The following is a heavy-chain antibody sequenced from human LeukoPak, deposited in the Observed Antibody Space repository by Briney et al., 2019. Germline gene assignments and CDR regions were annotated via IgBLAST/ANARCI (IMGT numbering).Heavy chain of an antibody. CDR2: IYTSGST. V-gene: IGHV4-4*07. CDR1: GGSISSYY. D-gene: IGHD6-13*01. Sequence: PSETLSLTCTVSGGSISSYYWSWIRQPAGKGLEWIGRIYTSGSTNYNPSLKSRVTMSVDTSKNQFSLKLSSVTAADTAVYYCAREDIAAAGTRAYYCYYMDVWGKGTTVTVSS. J-gene: IGHJ6*03. CDR3: AREDIAAAGTRAYYCYYMDV.